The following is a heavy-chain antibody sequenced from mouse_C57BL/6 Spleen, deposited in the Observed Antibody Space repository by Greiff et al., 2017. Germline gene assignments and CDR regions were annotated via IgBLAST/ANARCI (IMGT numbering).Heavy chain of an antibody. Sequence: VQLQQSGPELVKPGDSVKISCKASGYSFTGYFMNWVMQSHGKSLEWIGRINPNNGDTFYNQKFKGKATLTVDKSSSTAHMELRSLTSEDSAVYTWASVLESNVEGWFADWGQGTLVTV. CDR1: GYSFTGYF. CDR3: ASVLESNVEGWFAD. J-gene: IGHJ3*01. V-gene: IGHV1-20*01. CDR2: INPNNGDT. D-gene: IGHD2-5*01.